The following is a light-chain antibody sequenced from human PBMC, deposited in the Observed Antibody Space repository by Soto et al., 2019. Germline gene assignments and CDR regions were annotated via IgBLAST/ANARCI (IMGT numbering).Light chain of an antibody. Sequence: DIQMTQSPSTLSGSVGDRVTITCRASQTISSWLAWYQQKPGKAPKLLIYKASTLKSGVPSRFSGSGSGKEFNVTISRVQPDDFAPYYCQHYNSYSEAFGQGTKVERK. CDR3: QHYNSYSEA. J-gene: IGKJ1*01. V-gene: IGKV1-5*03. CDR1: QTISSW. CDR2: KAS.